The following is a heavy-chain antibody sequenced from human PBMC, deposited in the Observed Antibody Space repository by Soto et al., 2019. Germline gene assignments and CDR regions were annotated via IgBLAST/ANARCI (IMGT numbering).Heavy chain of an antibody. CDR2: IRANDESI. J-gene: IGHJ3*02. CDR3: ARETLRDAIDI. CDR1: GFDFRSYE. V-gene: IGHV3-48*03. Sequence: PGGSLRLSCVASGFDFRSYEMNWVRQAPGKGLEWVSNIRANDESIYYADSVKGRVSVSRDNAKNSLFLEMNSLRVDDTAVYHCARETLRDAIDIWGQGTMVTVSS.